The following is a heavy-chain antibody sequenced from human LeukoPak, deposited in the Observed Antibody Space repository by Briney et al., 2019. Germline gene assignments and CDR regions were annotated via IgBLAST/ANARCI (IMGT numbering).Heavy chain of an antibody. CDR1: GFTFSSYA. Sequence: PGGSLRLSCAASGFTFSSYAMSWVRQAPGKGLEWVSAISGSGGTTYYADSVKGRFTIVRDNSKNTLYLQMNSLRAEDTAVCYCAKAKITMVRGVMGYWGQGTLVTVSS. J-gene: IGHJ4*02. V-gene: IGHV3-23*01. CDR2: ISGSGGTT. D-gene: IGHD3-10*01. CDR3: AKAKITMVRGVMGY.